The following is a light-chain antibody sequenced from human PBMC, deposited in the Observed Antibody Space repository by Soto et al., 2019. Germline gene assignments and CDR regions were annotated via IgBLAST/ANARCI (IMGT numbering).Light chain of an antibody. CDR2: DAS. CDR1: QDIKNY. V-gene: IGKV1-33*01. J-gene: IGKJ4*01. CDR3: QQYDNLPLT. Sequence: DIQMTQSPSSLSASVGDRVTITCQASQDIKNYLNWYQQKSGKAPKLLIYDASDLETGVPSRFSGSGSGTDFTFTIYSLQPEDIATYYCQQYDNLPLTFGGGTKVEIK.